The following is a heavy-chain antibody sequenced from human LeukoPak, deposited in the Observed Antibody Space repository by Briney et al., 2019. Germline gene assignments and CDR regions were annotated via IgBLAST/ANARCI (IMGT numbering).Heavy chain of an antibody. CDR2: ISYDGSNK. V-gene: IGHV3-30*14. J-gene: IGHJ4*02. D-gene: IGHD1-1*01. CDR1: GFTFSSYA. CDR3: AREGLQLERPYYFDY. Sequence: GGSLRLSCAASGFTFSSYAMHWVRQAPGKGLEWVAVISYDGSNKYYADSVKGRFTISRDNSKNTLYLQMNSLRAEDTAVYYCAREGLQLERPYYFDYWGQGTLVTVSS.